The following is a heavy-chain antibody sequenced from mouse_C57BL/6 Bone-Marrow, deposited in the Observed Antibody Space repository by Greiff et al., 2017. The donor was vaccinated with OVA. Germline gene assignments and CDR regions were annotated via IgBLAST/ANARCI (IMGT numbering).Heavy chain of an antibody. Sequence: QVQLQQSGAELVKPGASVKMSCKASGYTFTSYWITWVKQRPGQGLEWIGDIYPGSGSTNYNEKFKSKATLTVDTSSSTAYMQLSSLTSEDSAVYYCARSVLISSGYFDVWGTGTTVTVSS. J-gene: IGHJ1*03. CDR2: IYPGSGST. CDR1: GYTFTSYW. D-gene: IGHD6-1*01. CDR3: ARSVLISSGYFDV. V-gene: IGHV1-55*01.